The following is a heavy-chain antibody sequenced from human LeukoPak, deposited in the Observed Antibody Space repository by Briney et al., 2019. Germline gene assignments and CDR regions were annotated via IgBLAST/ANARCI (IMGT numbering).Heavy chain of an antibody. CDR2: ISGSGGST. J-gene: IGHJ4*02. CDR1: GFTFSSYA. V-gene: IGHV3-23*01. Sequence: PGGSLRLSCAASGFTFSSYAMSWVCQAPGKGLEWVSAISGSGGSTYYADSVKGRFTISRDNSKNTLYLQMNSLRAEDTAVYYCAKGPEKVYSSSDYFDYWGQGTLVTVSS. D-gene: IGHD6-6*01. CDR3: AKGPEKVYSSSDYFDY.